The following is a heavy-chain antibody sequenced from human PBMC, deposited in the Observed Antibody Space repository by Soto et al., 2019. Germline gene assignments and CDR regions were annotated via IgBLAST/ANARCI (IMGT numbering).Heavy chain of an antibody. V-gene: IGHV1-69*04. CDR1: GGTFSSYT. CDR2: IIPILGIA. D-gene: IGHD2-2*01. J-gene: IGHJ4*02. Sequence: ASVKVACKASGGTFSSYTISWVRQAPGQGLEWMGRIIPILGIANYAQKFQGRVTITADKSTSTAYMELSSLRSEDTAVYYCARDKREATSCWGFDYWGQGTLVTVSS. CDR3: ARDKREATSCWGFDY.